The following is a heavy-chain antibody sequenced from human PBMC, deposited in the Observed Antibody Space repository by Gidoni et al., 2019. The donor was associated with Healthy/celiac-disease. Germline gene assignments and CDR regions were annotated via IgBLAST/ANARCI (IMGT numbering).Heavy chain of an antibody. Sequence: EVQLVESGGGLVQPGGSLKLSCAASGFTFSGSAMHGVRQASGKGLEWVGGIRSKANSYATAYAASVKVRFTISRDDSKNTAYLQMNSLKTEDTAVYYCTRLGKPDYWGQGTLFTVSS. CDR2: IRSKANSYAT. CDR3: TRLGKPDY. V-gene: IGHV3-73*01. J-gene: IGHJ4*02. CDR1: GFTFSGSA.